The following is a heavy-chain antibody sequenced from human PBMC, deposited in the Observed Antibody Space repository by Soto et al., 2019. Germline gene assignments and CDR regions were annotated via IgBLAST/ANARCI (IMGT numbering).Heavy chain of an antibody. CDR3: ARGGRPDWLHFDS. CDR1: GFTFNSYC. CDR2: LWYEGTTK. D-gene: IGHD3-9*01. Sequence: QVQLVESGGGVVQPGTSLTLSCGTSGFTFNSYCMHWLRQAPGKGLEWVAVLWYEGTTKHYADYVKGRFAVSRDSSKNTIYLQLNSLRLDDSAVYYCARGGRPDWLHFDSWGQGVPVSVSS. V-gene: IGHV3-33*08. J-gene: IGHJ4*02.